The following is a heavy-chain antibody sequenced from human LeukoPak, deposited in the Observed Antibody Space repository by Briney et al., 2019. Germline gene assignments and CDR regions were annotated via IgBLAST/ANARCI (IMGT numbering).Heavy chain of an antibody. D-gene: IGHD6-19*01. Sequence: PGGSLRLSCAASGLTFSSYGMHWVRQAPGKGLEWVAVISYDGSNKYYADSVKGRFTISRDNSKNTLYLQMNSLRAEDTAVYYCARAAVAAKFCFDYWGQGTLVTVSS. V-gene: IGHV3-30*03. CDR3: ARAAVAAKFCFDY. J-gene: IGHJ4*02. CDR2: ISYDGSNK. CDR1: GLTFSSYG.